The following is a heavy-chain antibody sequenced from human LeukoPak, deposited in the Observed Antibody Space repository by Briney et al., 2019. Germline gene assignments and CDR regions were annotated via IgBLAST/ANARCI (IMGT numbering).Heavy chain of an antibody. D-gene: IGHD3-10*01. CDR3: ARESGVEFDP. CDR2: ISSSSSYI. Sequence: GGSLRLSCAASGFTFSSYSMNWVRQAPGKGLEWVSSISSSSSYIYYADSVKGRFTISRDNAKNSLYLQMSSLRAEDTAVYYCARESGVEFDPWGQGTLVTVSS. J-gene: IGHJ5*02. CDR1: GFTFSSYS. V-gene: IGHV3-21*01.